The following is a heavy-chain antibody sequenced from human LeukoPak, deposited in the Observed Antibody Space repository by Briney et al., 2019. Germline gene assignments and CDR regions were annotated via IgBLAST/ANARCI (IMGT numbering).Heavy chain of an antibody. V-gene: IGHV1-46*01. D-gene: IGHD3-16*01. Sequence: ASVKVSCTASGYSFTSHYMHWVRQAPGQGLEWMGLINPRGTATRYAESFQGRLALTRDLSTSTDYMELSSLRSDDTAVYFCARDTSEGDYAWWFDPWGQGTLVTVAS. CDR1: GYSFTSHY. CDR2: INPRGTAT. CDR3: ARDTSEGDYAWWFDP. J-gene: IGHJ5*02.